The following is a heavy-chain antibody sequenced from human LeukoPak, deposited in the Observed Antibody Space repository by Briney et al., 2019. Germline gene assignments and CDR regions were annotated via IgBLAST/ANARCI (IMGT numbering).Heavy chain of an antibody. D-gene: IGHD2-15*01. CDR1: GFTFDEYG. V-gene: IGHV3-20*04. J-gene: IGHJ4*02. CDR2: INWNGGST. Sequence: GGSLRLSCAASGFTFDEYGMSWVRQAPGKGLEWVSGINWNGGSTGYTDSVKGRFTISRDNAKDSLYLQMNSLRTEDTALYYCARIHCSGGSCYQYYFDYWGQGTLVTVSS. CDR3: ARIHCSGGSCYQYYFDY.